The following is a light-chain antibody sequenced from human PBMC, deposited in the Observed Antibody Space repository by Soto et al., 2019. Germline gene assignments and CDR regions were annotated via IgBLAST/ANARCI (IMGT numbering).Light chain of an antibody. CDR1: ENVRTN. Sequence: EIVMTQFPAILSLSPGEGASLSCRASENVRTNVGWYQQKAGQAPRLLIYGASTRATGVPDRFSGSGSGTQFTLTISRLQSPDSAVYFCQQNNRWPHITFGQGTRLEIK. CDR3: QQNNRWPHIT. V-gene: IGKV3-15*01. J-gene: IGKJ5*01. CDR2: GAS.